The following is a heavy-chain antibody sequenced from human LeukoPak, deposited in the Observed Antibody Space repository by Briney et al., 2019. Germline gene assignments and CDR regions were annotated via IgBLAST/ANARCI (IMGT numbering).Heavy chain of an antibody. J-gene: IGHJ4*02. Sequence: PGGSLRLSCAASGFTFSSYAMTWVRQAPGKGLEWVSAIGSNGGSTYYADSVKGRFTISRDNSKNTLYLQMNSLRVEDTAVYYCAKGWLRLVDYWGQGTLVTVSS. CDR1: GFTFSSYA. V-gene: IGHV3-23*01. CDR3: AKGWLRLVDY. CDR2: IGSNGGST. D-gene: IGHD5-12*01.